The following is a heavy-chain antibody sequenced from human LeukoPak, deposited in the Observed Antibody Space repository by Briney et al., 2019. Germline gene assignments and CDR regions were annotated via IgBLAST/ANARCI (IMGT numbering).Heavy chain of an antibody. CDR3: AKGSVKGGKWLPGYFDY. D-gene: IGHD6-19*01. CDR1: GFTFSSYG. CDR2: ISYDGSNK. J-gene: IGHJ4*02. Sequence: GGSLRLSCAASGFTFSSYGMHWVRQAPGKGLEWVAVISYDGSNKYYADSVKGQFTISRDNSKNTLYLQMNSLRAEDTAVYYCAKGSVKGGKWLPGYFDYWGQGTLVTVSS. V-gene: IGHV3-30*18.